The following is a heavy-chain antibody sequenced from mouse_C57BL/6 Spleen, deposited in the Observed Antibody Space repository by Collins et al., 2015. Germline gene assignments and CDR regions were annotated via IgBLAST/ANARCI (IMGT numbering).Heavy chain of an antibody. CDR3: ARNWYFDV. Sequence: EVQLQQSGPELVKPGASVKISCKASGYTFTDFYMNWVKQSHGKSLEWIGEIIPDNGVTSYNQKFKGKATLTVDKSTSTVYMELRSLTSGDSAVYYCARNWYFDVWGTGTTVTVSS. V-gene: IGHV1-26*01. CDR2: IIPDNGVT. J-gene: IGHJ1*03. CDR1: GYTFTDFY.